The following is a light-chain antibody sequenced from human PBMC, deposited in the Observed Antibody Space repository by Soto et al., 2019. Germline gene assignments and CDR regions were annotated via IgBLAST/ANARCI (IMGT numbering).Light chain of an antibody. Sequence: EIVLTQSPDTLSLSPGERATVSCRASQSVSNNDLAWYQQRPGQAPRLVLYGASTRPTGIPDRFSGSGSGTEFTLTTSRLEPEDFAVYYCHHYSRSPPYTFGQGTKLDIK. CDR2: GAS. CDR1: QSVSNND. CDR3: HHYSRSPPYT. J-gene: IGKJ2*01. V-gene: IGKV3-20*01.